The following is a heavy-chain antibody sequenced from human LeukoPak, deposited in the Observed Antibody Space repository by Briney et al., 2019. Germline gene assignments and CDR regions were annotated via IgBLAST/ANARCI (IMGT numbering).Heavy chain of an antibody. V-gene: IGHV1-2*02. J-gene: IGHJ4*02. CDR1: GYTFTGYY. CDR2: INPNSGGT. CDR3: AIGISSSWYYFDY. Sequence: GASVKASCKASGYTFTGYYMHWVRQAPGQGLEWMGWINPNSGGTNYAQKFQGRVTMTRDTSISTAYMELSRLRSDDTAVYYCAIGISSSWYYFDYWGQGNLVTVSS. D-gene: IGHD6-13*01.